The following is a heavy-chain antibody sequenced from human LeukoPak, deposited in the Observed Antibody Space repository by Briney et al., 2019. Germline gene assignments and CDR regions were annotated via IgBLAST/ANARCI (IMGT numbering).Heavy chain of an antibody. CDR3: ARSTAAPYYFDY. D-gene: IGHD2-21*02. Sequence: SETLSLTCTVSGGSISSYYWSWVRQPPGKGLEWIGYIYYSGSTNYNPSLKSRVTISVDTSKNQFSLKLSSVTAADTAVYYCARSTAAPYYFDYWGQGTLVTVSS. V-gene: IGHV4-59*01. CDR2: IYYSGST. CDR1: GGSISSYY. J-gene: IGHJ4*02.